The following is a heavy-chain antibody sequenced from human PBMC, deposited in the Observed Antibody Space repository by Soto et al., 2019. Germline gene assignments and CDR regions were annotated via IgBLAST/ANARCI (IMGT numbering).Heavy chain of an antibody. V-gene: IGHV1-3*01. Sequence: ASVKVSCKASGYTFTSYAMHWVRQAPGQRLEWMGWINAGNGNTKYSQKFQGRVTITRDTSASTAYMELSSLRSEDTAVYYCARDLGYCSSTSCYYYYYYGMDVWGQGTTVTVSS. CDR2: INAGNGNT. CDR3: ARDLGYCSSTSCYYYYYYGMDV. CDR1: GYTFTSYA. D-gene: IGHD2-2*01. J-gene: IGHJ6*02.